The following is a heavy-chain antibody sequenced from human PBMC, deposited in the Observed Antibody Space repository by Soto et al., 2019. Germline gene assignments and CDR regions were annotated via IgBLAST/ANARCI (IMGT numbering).Heavy chain of an antibody. CDR3: ARMGVGATLGAFDI. V-gene: IGHV2-5*02. Sequence: SGPTLVNPTQTLTLTCTFSAFSLSTGGVGVGWIRQPPGKALEWLALIYWDDDKRYSPSLRSRLTITKDTSKNQVVLTMTNMDPVDTATYYCARMGVGATLGAFDIWGQGTMVTVSS. CDR1: AFSLSTGGVG. D-gene: IGHD1-26*01. CDR2: IYWDDDK. J-gene: IGHJ3*02.